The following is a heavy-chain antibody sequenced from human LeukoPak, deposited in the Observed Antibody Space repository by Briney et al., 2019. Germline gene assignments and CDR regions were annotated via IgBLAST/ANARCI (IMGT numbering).Heavy chain of an antibody. Sequence: GGALRLSCAASGFRFTTYWMRWGPRGPGEGLVWVSRINSDGSDTIYADSVKGRFTISRDNAKNTVYLQMDSLRAEDTAVYYCARGGGDHAFDVWGQGTMVTVSS. CDR3: ARGGGDHAFDV. J-gene: IGHJ3*01. D-gene: IGHD2-21*02. CDR2: INSDGSDT. V-gene: IGHV3-74*01. CDR1: GFRFTTYW.